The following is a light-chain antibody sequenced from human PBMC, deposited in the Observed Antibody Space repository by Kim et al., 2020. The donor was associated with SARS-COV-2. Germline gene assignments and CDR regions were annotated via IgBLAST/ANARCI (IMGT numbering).Light chain of an antibody. Sequence: GKRLTISCSGSSSNIGSNYVYWYQQLPGTAPKLLIYRNNQRPSGVPDRFSGSKSGTSASLAISGLRSEDEADYYCAAWDDSLSGYVFGTGTKVTVL. J-gene: IGLJ1*01. CDR2: RNN. CDR3: AAWDDSLSGYV. CDR1: SSNIGSNY. V-gene: IGLV1-47*01.